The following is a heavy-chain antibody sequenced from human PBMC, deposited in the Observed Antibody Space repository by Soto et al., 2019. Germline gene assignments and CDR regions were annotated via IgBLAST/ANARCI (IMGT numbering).Heavy chain of an antibody. CDR3: ARETAVLIAADWMDP. Sequence: KPGGALRLSCAASEFGFSNYSMSWLRQAPGKGLEWVSSISSSTNYIYYADSVKGRFTISRDNSKNSLFLQMDSPRAEDTAVYYCARETAVLIAADWMDPWGRGTLVTVSS. CDR2: ISSSTNYI. V-gene: IGHV3-21*01. J-gene: IGHJ5*01. D-gene: IGHD2-15*01. CDR1: EFGFSNYS.